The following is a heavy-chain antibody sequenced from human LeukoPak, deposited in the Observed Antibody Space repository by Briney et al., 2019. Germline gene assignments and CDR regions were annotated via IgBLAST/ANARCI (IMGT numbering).Heavy chain of an antibody. D-gene: IGHD2-15*01. V-gene: IGHV4-39*01. Sequence: KPSETLSLTCTVSGGSISSSSYYWGWIRQPPGKGLEWIGSIYYSGSTYYNPSLKSRVTISVDTSKNQFSLKLSSVTAADTAVYYCARHGADCSGGSCCDYWGQGTLVTVSS. CDR1: GGSISSSSYY. CDR3: ARHGADCSGGSCCDY. J-gene: IGHJ4*02. CDR2: IYYSGST.